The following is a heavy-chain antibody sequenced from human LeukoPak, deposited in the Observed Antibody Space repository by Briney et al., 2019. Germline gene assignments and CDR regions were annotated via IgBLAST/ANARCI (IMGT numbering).Heavy chain of an antibody. V-gene: IGHV3-23*01. CDR1: GFTFSSYA. CDR2: ISGSGDTT. CDR3: AKDTLDY. J-gene: IGHJ4*02. Sequence: GGSLRLSCAASGFTFSSYAMNWVRQAPGKGLEWVSFISGSGDTTYYADSVKGRFTISRDSSKNTLYLQMNSLRAEDTAVYYCAKDTLDYWGQGTLVTVSS.